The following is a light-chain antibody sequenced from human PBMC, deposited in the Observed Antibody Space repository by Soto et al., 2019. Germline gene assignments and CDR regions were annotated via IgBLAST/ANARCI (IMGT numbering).Light chain of an antibody. CDR2: WAS. V-gene: IGKV4-1*01. CDR3: QQYYSSPVT. CDR1: QNVLYSSNNKNY. Sequence: DIVMTQSPDSLAVSLGERATINCKSSQNVLYSSNNKNYLAWYQHKVGQPPKLLIYWASTRESGVPDRFSGSGSGIDFTLTISSLQAEDVAVYYCQQYYSSPVTFGQGTKLEI. J-gene: IGKJ2*01.